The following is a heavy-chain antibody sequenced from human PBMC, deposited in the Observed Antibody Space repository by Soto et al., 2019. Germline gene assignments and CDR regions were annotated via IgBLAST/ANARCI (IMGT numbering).Heavy chain of an antibody. CDR3: AREVGTAAGSVDY. J-gene: IGHJ4*02. CDR1: VGTFSSYA. D-gene: IGHD6-13*01. CDR2: IIPIFGTA. Sequence: SVKVSCKASVGTFSSYAISWVRQAPGQGLEWMGGIIPIFGTANYAQKFQGRVTITADESTSTAYMELSSLRSEDTAVYYCAREVGTAAGSVDYWGQGTLVTVSS. V-gene: IGHV1-69*13.